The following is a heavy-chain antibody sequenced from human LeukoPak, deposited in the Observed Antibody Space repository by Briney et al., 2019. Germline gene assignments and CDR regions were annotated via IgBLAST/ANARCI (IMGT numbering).Heavy chain of an antibody. D-gene: IGHD1-7*01. Sequence: GGSLRLSCAASGFTFSDYYMSWIRQAPGKGLEWVSYISSSGSTIYYADSVKGRFTISRDNAKNSLYLQMNSLRAEDTAVYYCARDGLELSADAFDIWGQGTTVTVSS. V-gene: IGHV3-11*04. CDR3: ARDGLELSADAFDI. J-gene: IGHJ3*02. CDR1: GFTFSDYY. CDR2: ISSSGSTI.